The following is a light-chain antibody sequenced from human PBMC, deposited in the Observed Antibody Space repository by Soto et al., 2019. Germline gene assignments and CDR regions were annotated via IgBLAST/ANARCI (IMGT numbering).Light chain of an antibody. CDR2: EVS. CDR1: SSDVGGYNY. V-gene: IGLV2-14*01. Sequence: QSALTQPASVSGSPGQSITISCTGTSSDVGGYNYVSWYPQHTGKAPKLMIYEVSNRPSGVSNRFSGSKSGNTASLTISGLQAEDDADYYCSSYTSSTTVVFGGGTKLTVL. J-gene: IGLJ2*01. CDR3: SSYTSSTTVV.